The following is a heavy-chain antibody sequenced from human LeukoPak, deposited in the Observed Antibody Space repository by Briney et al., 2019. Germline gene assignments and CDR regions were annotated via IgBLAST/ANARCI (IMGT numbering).Heavy chain of an antibody. V-gene: IGHV3-30*02. D-gene: IGHD6-13*01. CDR2: IRYDGSNK. J-gene: IGHJ4*02. Sequence: GGSLRLSCAASGCTFSSYGMHWVRQAPGKGLEWVAFIRYDGSNKYYADSVKGRFTISRDNSKNTLYLQMNSLRAEDTAVYYCAKFLAAAGISPFDYWGQGTLVTVSS. CDR3: AKFLAAAGISPFDY. CDR1: GCTFSSYG.